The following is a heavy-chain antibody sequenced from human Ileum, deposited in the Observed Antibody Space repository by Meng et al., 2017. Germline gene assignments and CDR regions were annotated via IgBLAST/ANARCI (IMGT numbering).Heavy chain of an antibody. CDR2: MNLGGSR. J-gene: IGHJ4*02. Sequence: GQQPESVSALVESSATLSITGADSGRAISSSDWWSWFRRPPGKGLEWIAEMNLGGSRNYNTSLESRVTMSVDKSNDHLSLQLTFVSAAGTAVYYCAHYFDSWGQGTLVTVSS. CDR1: GRAISSSDW. CDR3: AHYFDS. V-gene: IGHV4-4*02.